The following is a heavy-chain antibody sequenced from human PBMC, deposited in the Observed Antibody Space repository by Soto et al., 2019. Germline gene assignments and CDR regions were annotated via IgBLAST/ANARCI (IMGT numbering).Heavy chain of an antibody. J-gene: IGHJ6*02. CDR2: IWYDGSNK. V-gene: IGHV3-33*01. D-gene: IGHD2-15*01. Sequence: GGSLRLSCAASGFTFSSYGMHWVRQAPGKGLEWVAVIWYDGSNKYYADSVEGRFTISRDNSKNTLYLQMNSLRAEDTAVYYCARDGGGYCSGGSCYLGYYYYGMDVWGQGTTVTVSS. CDR1: GFTFSSYG. CDR3: ARDGGGYCSGGSCYLGYYYYGMDV.